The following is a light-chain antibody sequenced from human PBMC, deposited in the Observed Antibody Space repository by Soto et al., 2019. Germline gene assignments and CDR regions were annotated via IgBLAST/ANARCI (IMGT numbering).Light chain of an antibody. J-gene: IGLJ3*02. V-gene: IGLV2-14*03. CDR1: SSDVGDYNY. CDR3: NAYTQHSTQV. Sequence: QSALTQPASVSGSPGQSITIPCTGISSDVGDYNYVSWYQQHPGKAPRLIIFDVSHRPSGVSTRFSGSKSDNTASLTISGLQAEDEAHYYCNAYTQHSTQVLGGGTKLTVL. CDR2: DVS.